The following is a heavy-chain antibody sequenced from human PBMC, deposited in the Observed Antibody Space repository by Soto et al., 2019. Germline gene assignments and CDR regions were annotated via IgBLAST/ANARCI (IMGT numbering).Heavy chain of an antibody. J-gene: IGHJ4*02. CDR1: GFSLSNARMG. CDR3: ARTLRNLAYWGGDCLFRRYFDY. V-gene: IGHV2-26*01. CDR2: IFSNDEK. Sequence: QVTLKESGPVLVKPTETLTLTCTVSGFSLSNARMGVSWIRQPPGKALEWLAHIFSNDEKSYSTSLKSRLTISKDTSKSQVVLTMTNMDPVDTATYYCARTLRNLAYWGGDCLFRRYFDYCGQGTLVTVSS. D-gene: IGHD2-21*02.